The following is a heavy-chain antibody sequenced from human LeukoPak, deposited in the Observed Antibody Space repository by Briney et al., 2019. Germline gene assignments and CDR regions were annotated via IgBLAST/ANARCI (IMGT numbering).Heavy chain of an antibody. D-gene: IGHD3-16*01. CDR2: ITSGASVI. CDR1: GFTFSSYA. V-gene: IGHV3-48*03. J-gene: IGHJ4*02. CDR3: ARKRIADLGDETSFGGSPFDS. Sequence: GGSLRLSCAGSGFTFSSYAMNWVRQAPGKGLEWLSGITSGASVIYYADSVKGRFTISRDDAKKSLFLQMSGLTVDDTAVYYCARKRIADLGDETSFGGSPFDSWGQGTLVIVSS.